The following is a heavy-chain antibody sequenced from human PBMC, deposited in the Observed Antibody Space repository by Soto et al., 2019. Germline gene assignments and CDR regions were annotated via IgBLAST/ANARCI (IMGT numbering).Heavy chain of an antibody. CDR3: ARGRFTRYCSGGSCYVFLI. CDR1: GGSFSGYY. D-gene: IGHD2-15*01. CDR2: INHSGST. Sequence: SETLSLTCAVYGGSFSGYYWSWIRQPPGKGLEWIGEINHSGSTNYNPSLKSRVTISVDTSKNQFSLKLSSVTAADTAVYYCARGRFTRYCSGGSCYVFLIWGQGTMVTVSS. V-gene: IGHV4-34*01. J-gene: IGHJ3*02.